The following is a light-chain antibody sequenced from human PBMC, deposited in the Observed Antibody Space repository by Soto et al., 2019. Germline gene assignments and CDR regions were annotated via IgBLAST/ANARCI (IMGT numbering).Light chain of an antibody. Sequence: QSVLTQPPSVSAAPGQRVTISCSGSASNIGNNSVSWYQQLPGAAPKLLIYDDNNRPSGIPDRFSGSKSGTSATLGITGLQAEDEATYYCQSYDSSLRSYVFGTGTKVTVL. V-gene: IGLV1-51*01. J-gene: IGLJ1*01. CDR2: DDN. CDR1: ASNIGNNS. CDR3: QSYDSSLRSYV.